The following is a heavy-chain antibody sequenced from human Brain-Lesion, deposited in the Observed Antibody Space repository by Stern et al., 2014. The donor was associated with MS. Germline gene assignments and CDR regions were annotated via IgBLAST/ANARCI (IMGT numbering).Heavy chain of an antibody. CDR3: AKDGPALVTNWFDP. D-gene: IGHD5-18*01. CDR2: IIPICGSP. J-gene: IGHJ5*02. CDR1: GGTFGTYP. Sequence: QMQLVQTGPEVKKPGSSVQVSCKASGGTFGTYPITWLRQAPGQGLEWMGRIIPICGSPNYAQKFQGRVTITADRSTTTVYMKLSSLKSDDAAVYYCAKDGPALVTNWFDPWGRGTLVTVSS. V-gene: IGHV1-69*06.